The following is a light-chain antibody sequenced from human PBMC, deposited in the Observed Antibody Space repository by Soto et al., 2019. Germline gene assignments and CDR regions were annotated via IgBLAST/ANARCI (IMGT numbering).Light chain of an antibody. V-gene: IGKV3-15*01. CDR2: GAS. CDR3: QQYNSWLSWT. J-gene: IGKJ1*01. Sequence: EIVMTQSPATLSVSPGERATLSCRASQSVSSNLAWYQQKPGQAPRLLIYGASTMATGIPAKFSGSGSGTEFTLTITSLQSEDFAVYYCQQYNSWLSWTFGQGTKVEIK. CDR1: QSVSSN.